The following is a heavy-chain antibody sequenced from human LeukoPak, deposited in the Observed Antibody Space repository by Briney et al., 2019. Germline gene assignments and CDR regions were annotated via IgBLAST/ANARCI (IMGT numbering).Heavy chain of an antibody. V-gene: IGHV4-30-2*01. CDR2: IYHSGST. D-gene: IGHD3-16*01. CDR1: GGSISSGGYS. J-gene: IGHJ4*02. CDR3: ASNTPETYYDYVWGSSLGY. Sequence: SETLSLTCAVSGGSISSGGYSWSWIRQPPGKGLEWIGYIYHSGSTYYNPSLKSRVTISVDRSKNQFSLKLSSVTAADTAVYYCASNTPETYYDYVWGSSLGYWGQGTLVTVSS.